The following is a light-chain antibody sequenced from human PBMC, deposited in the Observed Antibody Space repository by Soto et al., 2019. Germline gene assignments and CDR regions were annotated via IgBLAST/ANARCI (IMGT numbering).Light chain of an antibody. CDR1: SSNIGSNY. CDR3: SAWDDSPRAVM. CDR2: YNS. V-gene: IGLV1-47*01. Sequence: QSVLTQPPSASGTPGQRVTISCSGSSSNIGSNYVYWYQQLPGTAPKLLIYYNSQRPSGVPDRFSGSKSDTSASLAISGLRSEDEADYYCSAWDDSPRAVMFGGGTKLTVL. J-gene: IGLJ3*02.